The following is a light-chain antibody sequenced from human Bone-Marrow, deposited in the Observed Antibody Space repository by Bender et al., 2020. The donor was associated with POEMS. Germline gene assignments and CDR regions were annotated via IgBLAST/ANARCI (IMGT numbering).Light chain of an antibody. CDR2: DVS. J-gene: IGLJ2*01. V-gene: IGLV2-8*01. CDR1: SSDVGGYNY. Sequence: QSALTQPASVSGSPGQSITISCTGTSSDVGGYNYVSWYQQHPGKAPKLMIYDVSNRPSGVPDRFSGSKSGNTASLTVSGLQAEDEADYYCNSYAGRNTLLFGGGTKLTVL. CDR3: NSYAGRNTLL.